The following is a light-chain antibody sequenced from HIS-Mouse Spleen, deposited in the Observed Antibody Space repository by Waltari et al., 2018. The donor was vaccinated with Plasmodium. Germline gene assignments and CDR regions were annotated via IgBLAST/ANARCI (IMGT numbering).Light chain of an antibody. V-gene: IGLV2-8*01. J-gene: IGLJ2*01. Sequence: QSALTQPPSASGSPGQSVTISCTGTSSDVGGYNYVSWYQQHPGKAPKLMIYEGSKRPSGVPDRFSGSKSGNTASLTGSGLQAEDEADYDCSSYAGSNNLVFGGGTKLTVL. CDR2: EGS. CDR3: SSYAGSNNLV. CDR1: SSDVGGYNY.